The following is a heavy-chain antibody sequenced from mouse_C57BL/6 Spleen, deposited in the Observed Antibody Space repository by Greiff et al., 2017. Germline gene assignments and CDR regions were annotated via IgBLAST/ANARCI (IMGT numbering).Heavy chain of an antibody. J-gene: IGHJ1*03. CDR3: TRNYYDYDGYFDV. Sequence: QVQLKESGAELARPGASVKMSCTASGYTFTSYTMHWVKQRPGQGLEWIGYINPSSGYTKYNQKFKDKVTLTADKSSNTSYMQLSMLTSDDSAVYYCTRNYYDYDGYFDVWGTGTTVTVSS. D-gene: IGHD2-4*01. V-gene: IGHV1-4*01. CDR1: GYTFTSYT. CDR2: INPSSGYT.